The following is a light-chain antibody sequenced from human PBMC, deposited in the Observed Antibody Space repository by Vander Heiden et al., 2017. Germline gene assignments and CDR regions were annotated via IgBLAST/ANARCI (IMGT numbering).Light chain of an antibody. CDR1: QSVSSN. Sequence: EIVMTQSPATLSVSPGERVTLSCRASQSVSSNLAWYQQKPGQAPRLLIYGPSTRATGIPARFSGSGSGTEFTLTISSLQSEDFAVYYCQQDNNWPQTFGQWTKVEIK. CDR2: GPS. V-gene: IGKV3D-15*01. J-gene: IGKJ1*01. CDR3: QQDNNWPQT.